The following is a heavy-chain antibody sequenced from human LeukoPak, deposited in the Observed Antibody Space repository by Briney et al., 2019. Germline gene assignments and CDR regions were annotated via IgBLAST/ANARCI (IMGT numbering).Heavy chain of an antibody. CDR3: VRGLFGSSFDY. Sequence: SETLSLTCSVSGGAISIYYWSWVRQPPGKELEWIGYIYYTGSTIYNPSLKGRVSMSVDTSKNQFSLKLSSVTAADTAVYYCVRGLFGSSFDYWGQGTLVTVSS. V-gene: IGHV4-59*01. D-gene: IGHD2-8*02. J-gene: IGHJ4*02. CDR2: IYYTGST. CDR1: GGAISIYY.